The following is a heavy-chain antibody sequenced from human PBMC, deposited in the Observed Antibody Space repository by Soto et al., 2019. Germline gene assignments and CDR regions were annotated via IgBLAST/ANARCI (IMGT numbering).Heavy chain of an antibody. Sequence: PSETLSLTCTVSGGSISSGGYYWSWIRQHPGKGLEWIGYIYYSGSTYYNPSLKSRVTISVDTSKNQLSLKLSSVTAADTAVYYCARDGEGDGKPGGMDVWGQGTTVTVSS. J-gene: IGHJ6*02. D-gene: IGHD3-10*01. CDR3: ARDGEGDGKPGGMDV. CDR2: IYYSGST. V-gene: IGHV4-31*03. CDR1: GGSISSGGYY.